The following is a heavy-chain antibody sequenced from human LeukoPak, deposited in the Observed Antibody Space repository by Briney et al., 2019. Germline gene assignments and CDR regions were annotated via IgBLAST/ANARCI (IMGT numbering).Heavy chain of an antibody. D-gene: IGHD6-13*01. J-gene: IGHJ4*02. CDR2: ISGSAGNT. CDR1: GFTFANHA. CDR3: ARLGAAADYFDY. V-gene: IGHV3-23*01. Sequence: GGSLRLSCAASGFTFANHAMSWARQAPGRGLEWVSTISGSAGNTDYADSVKGRFTISRDYAKNTLYLQMNILRAEDTAVYYCARLGAAADYFDYWGQGTLVAVSS.